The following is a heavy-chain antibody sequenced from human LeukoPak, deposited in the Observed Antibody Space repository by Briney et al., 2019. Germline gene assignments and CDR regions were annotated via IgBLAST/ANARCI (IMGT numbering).Heavy chain of an antibody. J-gene: IGHJ3*02. D-gene: IGHD3-16*01. Sequence: TGGSLRLSCTASGFSFGDYDLIWVRQAPGKGLEWVSPIRSKPYGGTTEYAASVKGRFITSRDDSNRIAYLQMNSLKTEDTAVYYCTRDWGDAFDIWGQGTMVTVSS. CDR2: IRSKPYGGTT. CDR1: GFSFGDYD. CDR3: TRDWGDAFDI. V-gene: IGHV3-49*04.